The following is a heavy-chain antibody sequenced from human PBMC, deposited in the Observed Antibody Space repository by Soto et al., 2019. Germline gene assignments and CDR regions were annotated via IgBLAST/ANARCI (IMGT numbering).Heavy chain of an antibody. D-gene: IGHD3-22*01. Sequence: PGGSLRLSCAASGFTFSNAWMNWVRQAPGKGLEWVGRIKSKTDGGTTDYAAPVKGRFTISRDDSKNTLYLQMNSLKTEDTAVYYCTTDSLKYYDSSGYLNWFDPWGQGTLVTVSS. CDR3: TTDSLKYYDSSGYLNWFDP. J-gene: IGHJ5*02. V-gene: IGHV3-15*07. CDR1: GFTFSNAW. CDR2: IKSKTDGGTT.